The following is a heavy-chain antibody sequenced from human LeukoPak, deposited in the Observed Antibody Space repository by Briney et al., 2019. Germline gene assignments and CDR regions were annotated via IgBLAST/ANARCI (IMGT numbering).Heavy chain of an antibody. V-gene: IGHV4-30-4*08. CDR3: ARQKWEQQGRDYYFNGLDV. CDR1: GGSTSGGDFY. CDR2: IFYSGST. Sequence: SQTLSLTCNVSGGSTSGGDFYWSWFRQSPGKGLEWIGHIFYSGSTNYNPSLESRVTISIDRSEKQFSLKLRSVTAADTAVYYCARQKWEQQGRDYYFNGLDVWGPGTTVTVSS. D-gene: IGHD1-26*01. J-gene: IGHJ6*02.